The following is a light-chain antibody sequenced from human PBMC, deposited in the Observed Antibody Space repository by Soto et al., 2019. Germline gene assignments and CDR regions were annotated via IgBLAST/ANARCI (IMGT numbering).Light chain of an antibody. J-gene: IGLJ2*01. V-gene: IGLV2-14*01. Sequence: QSALTQPASVSGSPGQSITISCTGTSSDVGDYNYDSWYQQHPGKAPNLMIYDVNNRPSGVSNRFSGSKSGNTASLTSSGLQAEDDADYYCSSYTGSSTYVVFGGGTKLTVL. CDR2: DVN. CDR1: SSDVGDYNY. CDR3: SSYTGSSTYVV.